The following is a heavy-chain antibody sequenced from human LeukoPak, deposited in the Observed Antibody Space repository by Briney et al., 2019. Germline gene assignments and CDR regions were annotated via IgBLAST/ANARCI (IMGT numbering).Heavy chain of an antibody. V-gene: IGHV1-18*01. Sequence: ASVKVSCEASGYTFTSYGISWVRQAPGQGLEWMGWISAYNGNTNYAQKLQGRVTMTTDTSTSTAYMELRSLRSDDTAVYYCALVKDALTFNWFDPWGQGTLVTVSS. CDR3: ALVKDALTFNWFDP. D-gene: IGHD2-21*01. CDR2: ISAYNGNT. J-gene: IGHJ5*02. CDR1: GYTFTSYG.